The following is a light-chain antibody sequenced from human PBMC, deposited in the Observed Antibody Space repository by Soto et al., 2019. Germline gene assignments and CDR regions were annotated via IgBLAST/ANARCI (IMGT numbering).Light chain of an antibody. V-gene: IGLV2-23*02. CDR2: EVS. Sequence: QSALTQPASVSGSPGQSITISCTGTSSDVGSYNIVSWYQQHPGKAPKLMIYEVSKRPSGVSNRFSGSKSGNTASLTISGLQAEDEADYYCCSYAGSSTSVFGTGTKLTVL. CDR1: SSDVGSYNI. J-gene: IGLJ1*01. CDR3: CSYAGSSTSV.